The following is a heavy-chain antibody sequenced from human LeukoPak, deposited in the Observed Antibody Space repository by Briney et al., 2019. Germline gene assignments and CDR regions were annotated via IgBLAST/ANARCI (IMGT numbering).Heavy chain of an antibody. D-gene: IGHD3-10*01. CDR3: ARITMVRGVIGWFDP. V-gene: IGHV4-38-2*01. CDR1: GYSISSGYY. J-gene: IGHJ5*02. Sequence: SETLSLTCAVSGYSISSGYYWGWIRQSPGKGLEWIASIYHSGSTYYNPSLKSRVTISVDTSKNQFSLKLASVTAADTAVYYCARITMVRGVIGWFDPWGQGTLVTVSS. CDR2: IYHSGST.